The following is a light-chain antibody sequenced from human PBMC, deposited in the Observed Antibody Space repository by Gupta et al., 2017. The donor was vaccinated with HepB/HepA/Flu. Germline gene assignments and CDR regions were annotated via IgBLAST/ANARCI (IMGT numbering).Light chain of an antibody. Sequence: AIQMTQSPSSLSASVGDRVTITCRASPGIRNELAWYQQKPGKAPKLLFYAASTLQSGVPSRFSGSGSATDFTRTINSLQPDDFATYYCLHDYNYPRTFGQGTKVEIK. CDR1: PGIRNE. V-gene: IGKV1-6*01. CDR3: LHDYNYPRT. J-gene: IGKJ1*01. CDR2: AAS.